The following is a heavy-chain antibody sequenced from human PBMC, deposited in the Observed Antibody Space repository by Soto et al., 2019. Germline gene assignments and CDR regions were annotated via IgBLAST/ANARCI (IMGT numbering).Heavy chain of an antibody. D-gene: IGHD2-15*01. J-gene: IGHJ6*02. V-gene: IGHV1-46*03. CDR1: GYTFTSYY. Sequence: ASVKVSCKASGYTFTSYYMHWVRQAPGQGLEWIGIIIPSGGSTSYAQKFQGRVTMTRDTSTSTVYLELSSLRSEDTAVYYCARDIPYCSGGSCYSGYYGMDVWGQGTTVTSP. CDR3: ARDIPYCSGGSCYSGYYGMDV. CDR2: IIPSGGST.